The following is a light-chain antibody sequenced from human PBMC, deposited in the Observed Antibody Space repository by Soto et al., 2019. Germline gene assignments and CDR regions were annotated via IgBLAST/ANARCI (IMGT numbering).Light chain of an antibody. J-gene: IGLJ2*01. CDR1: SSDVGGYNY. Sequence: SALTQPASVSGSPGQSITISCTGTSSDVGGYNYVSWYQQHPGKAPKLMIYDVSNRPSGVSNRFSGSKSGNTASLTISGLQAEDAADYYCSSYTSSRIFGGGTKLTVL. CDR2: DVS. CDR3: SSYTSSRI. V-gene: IGLV2-14*01.